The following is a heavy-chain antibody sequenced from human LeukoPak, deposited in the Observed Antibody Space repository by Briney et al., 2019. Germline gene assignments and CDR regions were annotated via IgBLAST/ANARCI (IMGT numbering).Heavy chain of an antibody. V-gene: IGHV1-2*02. CDR2: INPNSGGT. J-gene: IGHJ6*02. CDR3: ARERAGYCSRTSCPYYGMDV. Sequence: ASVKVPCKASGYTFAGYYMHWVRQAPGQGLEWMGWINPNSGGTTYAQKFQGRVSMTRDTSISTAYMELSRLRSDDTAVYYCARERAGYCSRTSCPYYGMDVWGQGTTVTVSS. D-gene: IGHD2-2*01. CDR1: GYTFAGYY.